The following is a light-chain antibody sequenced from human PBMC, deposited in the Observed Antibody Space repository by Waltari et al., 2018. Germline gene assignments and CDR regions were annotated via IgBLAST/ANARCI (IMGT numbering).Light chain of an antibody. V-gene: IGKV2-28*01. CDR3: MQALQTPYT. J-gene: IGKJ2*01. Sequence: DIVMTQSPLSLPVTPGEPASISCRSSQSLLHSNGYNYLDWYLQKPRQSPQLLIYLGSNRASGVPDRVSGSGSGTDFTLKISRVEAEDVGIYYCMQALQTPYTFGQGTKLEIK. CDR1: QSLLHSNGYNY. CDR2: LGS.